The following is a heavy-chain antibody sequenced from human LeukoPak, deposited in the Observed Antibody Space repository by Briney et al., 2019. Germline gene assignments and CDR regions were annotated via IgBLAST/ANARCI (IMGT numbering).Heavy chain of an antibody. CDR3: ARSSITMVRGGKYYFDY. Sequence: SETLSLTCTVSGGSISSYYWSWIRPPPGKGLEWIGYIYYSGSTNYNPSLKSRVTISVDTSKNQFSLKLSSVTAADTAVYYCARSSITMVRGGKYYFDYWGQGTLVTVSS. J-gene: IGHJ4*02. D-gene: IGHD3-10*01. CDR1: GGSISSYY. CDR2: IYYSGST. V-gene: IGHV4-59*01.